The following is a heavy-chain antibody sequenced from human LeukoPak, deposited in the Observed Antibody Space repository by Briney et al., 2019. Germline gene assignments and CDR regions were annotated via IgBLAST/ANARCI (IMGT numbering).Heavy chain of an antibody. J-gene: IGHJ4*02. Sequence: NPTESLSLACSVSGGSISSHHWSWVRQPPGKGLEWAGYIYYSARSNNNPSLKSPVTISVDTSKNQFSLKLSSVTAADTSVYYCASYYYDSSGYYSDYWGQGTLVTVSS. CDR3: ASYYYDSSGYYSDY. CDR2: IYYSARS. D-gene: IGHD3-22*01. V-gene: IGHV4-59*11. CDR1: GGSISSHH.